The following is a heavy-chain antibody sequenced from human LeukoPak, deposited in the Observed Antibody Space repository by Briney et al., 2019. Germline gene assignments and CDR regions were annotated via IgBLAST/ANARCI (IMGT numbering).Heavy chain of an antibody. CDR1: GFTFSNYA. CDR3: VKEVTGYGYFDY. V-gene: IGHV3-23*01. CDR2: LNGGRT. D-gene: IGHD2-2*03. J-gene: IGHJ4*02. Sequence: GGSLRLSCVASGFTFSNYAMSWVRQAPGKGREWSAALNGGRTSFPASVTGRFTFSRVNSKNTLYLQLNSLRGDDTAVYYCVKEVTGYGYFDYCGRGTLVTVSS.